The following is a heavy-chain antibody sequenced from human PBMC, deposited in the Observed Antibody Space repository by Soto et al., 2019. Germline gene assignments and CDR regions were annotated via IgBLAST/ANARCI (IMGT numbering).Heavy chain of an antibody. V-gene: IGHV4-59*08. CDR3: ARHGDSIRNYFDY. CDR1: GFSIISYY. Sequence: SETLSLTCTFSGFSIISYYWSLIRQPPGKGLEWIGNIYYSGSTNHNPYLESRVTISRDTSRNQFSLKLSSVTAADTAVYYCARHGDSIRNYFDYWGQGTLVTVSS. CDR2: IYYSGST. D-gene: IGHD3-22*01. J-gene: IGHJ4*02.